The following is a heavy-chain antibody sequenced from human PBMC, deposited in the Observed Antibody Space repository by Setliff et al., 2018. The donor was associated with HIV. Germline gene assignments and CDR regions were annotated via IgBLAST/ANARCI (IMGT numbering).Heavy chain of an antibody. V-gene: IGHV4-4*09. Sequence: SEPLSLTCAVSDDSIGTYSCPGLRQPPGKGLEWIGYIYGSGSPGYHPSLTSRVTMPTDTPNHRFALKLTSVTAADTAVYYCAKRAAQDGTVTSSNWFESWGQGTLVTVSS. D-gene: IGHD1-7*01. CDR2: IYGSGSP. J-gene: IGHJ5*01. CDR1: DDSIGTYS. CDR3: AKRAAQDGTVTSSNWFES.